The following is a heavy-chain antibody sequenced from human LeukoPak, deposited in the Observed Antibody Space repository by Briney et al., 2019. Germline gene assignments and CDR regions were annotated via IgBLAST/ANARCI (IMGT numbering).Heavy chain of an antibody. D-gene: IGHD2-2*01. CDR3: ARQHRYCSSLSCFYFES. CDR1: GDSISSSSYC. V-gene: IGHV4-39*01. J-gene: IGHJ4*02. CDR2: AYYTGST. Sequence: PSETLSLTCIVSGDSISSSSYCWGWIRQPPGKGLEWIGSAYYTGSTFYNSSLKSRVSISVDTSKNQFSLKLSSVTAPDTAVYYCARQHRYCSSLSCFYFESWGQGTLVTVSS.